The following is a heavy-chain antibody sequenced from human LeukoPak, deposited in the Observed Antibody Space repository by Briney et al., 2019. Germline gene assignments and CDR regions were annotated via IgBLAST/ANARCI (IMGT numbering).Heavy chain of an antibody. CDR2: IYYGGST. D-gene: IGHD6-19*01. Sequence: SETLSLTCAVYGGSFSGYYWSWIRQPPGKGLEWIGYIYYGGSTNYNPSLKSRVTISVDTSKNQFSLKLSSVTAADTAVYYCARLGSSSGWFHFDYWGQGTLVTVSS. J-gene: IGHJ4*02. CDR3: ARLGSSSGWFHFDY. CDR1: GGSFSGYY. V-gene: IGHV4-59*08.